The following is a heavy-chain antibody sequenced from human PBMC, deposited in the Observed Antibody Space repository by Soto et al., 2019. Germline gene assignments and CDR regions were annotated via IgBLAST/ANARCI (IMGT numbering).Heavy chain of an antibody. Sequence: PGGSLRLSCAGSGFTFGDSYMSWIRQAPGKGLEWLSYISPGSRYPAYADSVKGRFTISRDNAKRSLYLQMMSLTAEDTAIYYCVRGGGGGLLDPWGQGTMATVSS. D-gene: IGHD2-15*01. CDR2: ISPGSRYP. CDR3: VRGGGGGLLDP. V-gene: IGHV3-11*06. CDR1: GFTFGDSY. J-gene: IGHJ5*02.